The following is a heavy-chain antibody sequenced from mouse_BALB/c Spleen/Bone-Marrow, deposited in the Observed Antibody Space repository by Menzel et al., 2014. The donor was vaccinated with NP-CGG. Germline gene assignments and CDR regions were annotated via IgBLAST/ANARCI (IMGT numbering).Heavy chain of an antibody. J-gene: IGHJ2*01. D-gene: IGHD2-10*02. Sequence: EVQVVESGGGLVQPGGSRKLSCAASGFTFSSFGVHWVRQAPEKGLEWVAYISSGSSTIYYADTVKGRFTISRDNPKNTLFLQMTSLRSEDTAMYYCARGKYGYDYWGQGTTLTASS. CDR1: GFTFSSFG. CDR2: ISSGSSTI. V-gene: IGHV5-17*02. CDR3: ARGKYGYDY.